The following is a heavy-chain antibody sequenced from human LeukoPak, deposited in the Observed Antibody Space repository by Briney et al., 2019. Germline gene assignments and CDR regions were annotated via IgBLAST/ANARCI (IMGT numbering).Heavy chain of an antibody. J-gene: IGHJ4*02. D-gene: IGHD4-17*01. CDR3: ASFEDYGDPIFDY. Sequence: SETLSLTCTVSGGSISSSSYYWGWIRHPPGKGLEWIGSIYYSGSTYYNPSLKSRVTISVDTSKNHFSLKLSSVTAADTAVYYCASFEDYGDPIFDYWGQGTLVTVSS. V-gene: IGHV4-39*01. CDR2: IYYSGST. CDR1: GGSISSSSYY.